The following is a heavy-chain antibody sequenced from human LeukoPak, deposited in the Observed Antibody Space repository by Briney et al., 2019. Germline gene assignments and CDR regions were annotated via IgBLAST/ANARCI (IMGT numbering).Heavy chain of an antibody. CDR1: GYNFITFS. Sequence: ASVKVSCKASGYNFITFSIAWVRQAPGQGLEWMGWINANNGKTHYAQKFHDRVTMTTDTSTNPAYLELRGPRSDDTAMYYCSRDSTFVAVVHFNFWGQGTLVTVSS. CDR2: INANNGKT. CDR3: SRDSTFVAVVHFNF. D-gene: IGHD2-2*01. J-gene: IGHJ4*02. V-gene: IGHV1-18*01.